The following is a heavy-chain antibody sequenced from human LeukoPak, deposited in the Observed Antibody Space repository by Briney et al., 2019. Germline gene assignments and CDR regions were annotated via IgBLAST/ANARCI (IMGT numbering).Heavy chain of an antibody. Sequence: PGGSLRLSCAASGFTFSSYGMHWVRQAPGKGLEWVGVIWYDGNNKYYADSVKGRFTISRDNSKNMLYLQMDSLRAEDTAVYHCARDNQWWEPRHSYFDYWGQGTLVTVSS. J-gene: IGHJ4*02. D-gene: IGHD1-26*01. CDR2: IWYDGNNK. CDR1: GFTFSSYG. V-gene: IGHV3-33*01. CDR3: ARDNQWWEPRHSYFDY.